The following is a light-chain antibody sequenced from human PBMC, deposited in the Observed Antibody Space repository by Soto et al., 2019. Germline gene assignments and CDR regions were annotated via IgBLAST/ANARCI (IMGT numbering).Light chain of an antibody. V-gene: IGKV3-15*01. J-gene: IGKJ2*01. CDR2: GAS. CDR3: QQYSNWPYT. Sequence: EIVMTQSPATLSLSPGERVTLSCRASQSVSSKLAWYQQKPGQAPRLLIYGASIRATDIPARFSGSGSGTEFTLPLSRLQSEDFAIFYCQQYSNWPYTFGQGTKLEIK. CDR1: QSVSSK.